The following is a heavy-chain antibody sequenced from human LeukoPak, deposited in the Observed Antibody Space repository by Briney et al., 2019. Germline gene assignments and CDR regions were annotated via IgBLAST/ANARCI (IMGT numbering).Heavy chain of an antibody. CDR1: GFTFAYAW. J-gene: IGHJ4*02. CDR3: VKDLGRYRNNCFDY. CDR2: ISGSGGGT. V-gene: IGHV3-23*01. Sequence: PGGSLRLSCAASGFTFAYAWMSWVRQAPGKGLEWVSTISGSGGGTYYADSVKGRFTISRDDSKNTLYLQMNSLRAEDTAVYYCVKDLGRYRNNCFDYWGQGTLVTVSS. D-gene: IGHD1-26*01.